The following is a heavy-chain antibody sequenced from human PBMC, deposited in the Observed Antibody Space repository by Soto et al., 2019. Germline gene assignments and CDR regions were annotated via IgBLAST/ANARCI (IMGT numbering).Heavy chain of an antibody. J-gene: IGHJ3*02. CDR1: GFTFGSYA. D-gene: IGHD5-18*01. Sequence: GGSLRLSCAASGFTFGSYAMSWVRQAPGKGQEWVSGVSGSGGSTYCVDSVKGRFTISRDNSKNTLYLQMNSLRAEDTAVYYCAKDFGYNYGYDAFDIWGQGTMVTVSS. CDR3: AKDFGYNYGYDAFDI. V-gene: IGHV3-23*01. CDR2: VSGSGGST.